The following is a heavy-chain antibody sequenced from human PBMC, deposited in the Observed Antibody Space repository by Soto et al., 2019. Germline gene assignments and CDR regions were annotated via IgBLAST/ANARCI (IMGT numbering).Heavy chain of an antibody. CDR1: GFTFSSYW. D-gene: IGHD3-10*01. V-gene: IGHV3-74*01. CDR3: ASTRQVWFGELFDAFDI. CDR2: INSDGSST. Sequence: EVQLVESGGGLVQPGGSLRLSCAASGFTFSSYWMHWVRQAPGKGLVWVSRINSDGSSTSYADSVKGRFTISRDNAKNTLYLQMNSLRAEDTAVYYCASTRQVWFGELFDAFDIWGQGTMVTVSS. J-gene: IGHJ3*02.